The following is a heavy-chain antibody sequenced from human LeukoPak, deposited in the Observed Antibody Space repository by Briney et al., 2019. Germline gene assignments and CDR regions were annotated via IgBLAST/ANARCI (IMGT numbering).Heavy chain of an antibody. CDR1: GFTFSSYG. CDR3: ARDPYSSGWLDY. J-gene: IGHJ4*02. Sequence: GGSLRLSCAASGFTFSSYGMHWVRQAPGKGLEWVAVIWYDGSNKYYADSVKGRFTISRDNSKNTLYLQMNSLGAEDTAVYYCARDPYSSGWLDYWGQGTLVTVSS. V-gene: IGHV3-33*01. CDR2: IWYDGSNK. D-gene: IGHD6-19*01.